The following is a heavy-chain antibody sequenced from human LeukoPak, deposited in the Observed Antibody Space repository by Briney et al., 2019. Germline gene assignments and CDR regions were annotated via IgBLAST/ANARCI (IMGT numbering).Heavy chain of an antibody. D-gene: IGHD3-10*01. V-gene: IGHV1-46*01. J-gene: IGHJ4*02. CDR2: INPSGGST. CDR1: GYTFTSYY. Sequence: GASVKVSCKASGYTFTSYYIHWVRQAPGQGLEWMGIINPSGGSTSYAQKFQGRVTMTRDMSTNTVYMELSSLRSEDTAVYYCARDSAGSYYNPNRVRYFDYWGQGTLVTVSS. CDR3: ARDSAGSYYNPNRVRYFDY.